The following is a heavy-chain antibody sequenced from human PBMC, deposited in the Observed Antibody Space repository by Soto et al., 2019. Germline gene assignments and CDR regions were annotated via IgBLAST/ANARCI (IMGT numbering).Heavy chain of an antibody. D-gene: IGHD6-19*01. V-gene: IGHV3-9*01. Sequence: DVQLVESGGGLVQPGRSLRLSCAASGFTFDDYAMHWVRQAPGKGLEWVSGISWNSGSIGYADSVKGRFTISRDNAKNSLYLQMNSLRAEDTALYYCAKDPIAVAGTGYFQHWGQGTLVTVSS. CDR2: ISWNSGSI. J-gene: IGHJ1*01. CDR3: AKDPIAVAGTGYFQH. CDR1: GFTFDDYA.